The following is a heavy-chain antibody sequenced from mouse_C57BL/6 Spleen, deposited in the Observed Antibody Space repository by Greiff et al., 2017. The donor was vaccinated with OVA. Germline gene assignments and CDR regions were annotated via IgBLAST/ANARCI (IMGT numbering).Heavy chain of an antibody. J-gene: IGHJ2*01. CDR3: ARHSHYYGSSPFFDY. CDR1: GYTFTSYN. Sequence: LQQSGAELVRPGASVKMSCKASGYTFTSYNMHWVKQTPRQGLEWIGAIYPGNGDTSYNQKFKGKATLTVDKSSSTAYMQLSSLTSEDSAVYFCARHSHYYGSSPFFDYWGQGTTLTVSS. V-gene: IGHV1-12*01. D-gene: IGHD1-1*01. CDR2: IYPGNGDT.